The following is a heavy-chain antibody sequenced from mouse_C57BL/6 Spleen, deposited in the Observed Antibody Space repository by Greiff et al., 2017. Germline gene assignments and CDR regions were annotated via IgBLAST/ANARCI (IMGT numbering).Heavy chain of an antibody. V-gene: IGHV5-12*01. CDR2: ISNGGGST. CDR3: ARQGFHYAMDY. J-gene: IGHJ4*01. Sequence: EVHLVESGGGLVQPGGSLKLSCAASGFTFSDYYMYWVRQTPEKRLEWVAYISNGGGSTYYPDTVKGRFTISRDNAKNTLYLQMSRLKSEDTAMYYCARQGFHYAMDYWGQGTSVTVSS. CDR1: GFTFSDYY.